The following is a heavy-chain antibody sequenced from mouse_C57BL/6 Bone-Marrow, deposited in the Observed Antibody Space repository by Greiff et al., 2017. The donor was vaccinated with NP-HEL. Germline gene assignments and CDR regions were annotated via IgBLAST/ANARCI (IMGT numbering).Heavy chain of an antibody. CDR3: ARSGGLQGYFDV. Sequence: VKLMESGPELVKPGASVKISCKASGYAFSSSWMNWVKQRPGKGLEWIGRIYPGDGDTNYNGKFKGKATLTADKSSSTAYMQLSSLTSEDSAVYFCARSGGLQGYFDVWGTGTTVTVSS. CDR2: IYPGDGDT. D-gene: IGHD2-2*01. V-gene: IGHV1-82*01. J-gene: IGHJ1*03. CDR1: GYAFSSSW.